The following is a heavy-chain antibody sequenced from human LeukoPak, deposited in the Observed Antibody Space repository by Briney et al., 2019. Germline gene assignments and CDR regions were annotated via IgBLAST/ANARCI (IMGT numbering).Heavy chain of an antibody. Sequence: GGSLRLSCAASGFTFSSYWISWVRQAPGKGLEWVSGISGSGGSTYYADSVKGRFTISRDKSKNTLYLQMSSLRSEDTAVYYCATQGYYYDSSGYYYGYWGQGTLVTVSS. J-gene: IGHJ4*02. CDR1: GFTFSSYW. V-gene: IGHV3-23*01. CDR3: ATQGYYYDSSGYYYGY. CDR2: ISGSGGST. D-gene: IGHD3-22*01.